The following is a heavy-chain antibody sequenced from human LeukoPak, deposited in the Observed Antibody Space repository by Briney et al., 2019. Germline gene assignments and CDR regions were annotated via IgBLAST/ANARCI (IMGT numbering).Heavy chain of an antibody. CDR2: INPNSGGT. CDR3: ARAGVLRFLEWFPEAAYYYYMDV. V-gene: IGHV1-2*02. J-gene: IGHJ6*03. Sequence: ASVKVSCKASGGTFSSYAISWVRQAPGQGLEWMGWINPNSGGTNYAQKFQGRVTMTRDTSISTAYMELSRLRSDDTAVYYCARAGVLRFLEWFPEAAYYYYMDVWGKGTTVTVSS. CDR1: GGTFSSYA. D-gene: IGHD3-3*01.